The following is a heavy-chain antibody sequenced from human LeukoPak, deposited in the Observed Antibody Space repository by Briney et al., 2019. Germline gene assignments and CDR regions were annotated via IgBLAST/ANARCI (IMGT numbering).Heavy chain of an antibody. D-gene: IGHD2-8*01. J-gene: IGHJ1*01. CDR3: AKDLPNPGTSRHFQY. CDR2: ISGSGGST. V-gene: IGHV3-23*01. Sequence: GRSLRLSCAASGFTYTSYALSWVSQAPGKGLEWVSSISGSGGSTYYADSVKGRFTTSRDNSKNTLYLQMNSLRAEDTAVYYCAKDLPNPGTSRHFQYWGQGTLVTVSS. CDR1: GFTYTSYA.